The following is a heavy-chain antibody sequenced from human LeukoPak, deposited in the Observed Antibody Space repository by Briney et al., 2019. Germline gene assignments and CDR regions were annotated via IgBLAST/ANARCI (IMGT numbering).Heavy chain of an antibody. J-gene: IGHJ4*02. V-gene: IGHV4-4*07. CDR3: ARDPGYYDSSGYWGAYFDY. Sequence: PSETLSLTCTVSGDSISSYYWSCIRQPAGKGLEWIGRIYTSGNTKYNPSLKSRVTMSLDTSKNQFSLKLSSVTAADTAVYYCARDPGYYDSSGYWGAYFDYWGQGTLVTVSP. D-gene: IGHD3-22*01. CDR2: IYTSGNT. CDR1: GDSISSYY.